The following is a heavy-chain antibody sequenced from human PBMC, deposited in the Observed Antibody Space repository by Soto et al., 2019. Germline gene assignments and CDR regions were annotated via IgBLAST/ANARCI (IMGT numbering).Heavy chain of an antibody. V-gene: IGHV3-23*01. CDR3: SKGPSTWDY. Sequence: PGGSLRLSCAASGFPFSSFAMSWVRQAPGKGLEWVSAITASGGTAYYADSVKGRFTISRDNAKDTLYLQMNGLRAEDTAVYYCSKGPSTWDYWGQGTLVTVSS. CDR2: ITASGGTA. D-gene: IGHD1-26*01. CDR1: GFPFSSFA. J-gene: IGHJ4*02.